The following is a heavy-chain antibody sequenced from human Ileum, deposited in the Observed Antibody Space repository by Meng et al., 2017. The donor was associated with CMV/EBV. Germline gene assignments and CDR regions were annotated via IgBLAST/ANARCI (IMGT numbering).Heavy chain of an antibody. CDR2: IYYNANT. CDR3: AREDARMTELTGILAYES. J-gene: IGHJ5*02. V-gene: IGHV4-39*07. D-gene: IGHD2-21*02. Sequence: SSSRYFWGWRRKSAGKGLEWIGNIYYNANTYYNPSLKSRVTISLDTSKNQFSLKLNSVTAADTAVYLCAREDARMTELTGILAYESWGQGTLVTVSS. CDR1: SSSRYF.